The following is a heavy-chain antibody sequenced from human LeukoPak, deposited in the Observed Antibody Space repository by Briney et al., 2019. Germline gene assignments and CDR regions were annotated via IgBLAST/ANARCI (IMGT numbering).Heavy chain of an antibody. V-gene: IGHV3-48*01. CDR1: GFTFSTYS. J-gene: IGHJ4*02. D-gene: IGHD3-22*01. Sequence: GGSLRLSCAASGFTFSTYSMNWVRQAPGKGLEWVSYISSSSSTIYYADSVKGRFTISRDNAKNSLYLQMNSLRAEDTALYYCAKDMPDYYDSSGYYGGSFDYWGQGTLVTVSS. CDR3: AKDMPDYYDSSGYYGGSFDY. CDR2: ISSSSSTI.